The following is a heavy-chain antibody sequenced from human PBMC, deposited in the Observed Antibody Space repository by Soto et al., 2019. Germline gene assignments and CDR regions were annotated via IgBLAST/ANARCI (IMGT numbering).Heavy chain of an antibody. CDR1: ADSICRGYY. V-gene: IGHV4-31*03. D-gene: IGHD1-26*01. CDR2: IYHRGYT. CDR3: ATQPLAGSGNFMRHPDAVDI. Sequence: PXETLSLTCTFSADSICRGYYWTYSRQHPGKGLEYIGYIYHRGYTYYSPSLESRLTLSFDTSKNQFSLNLSSVSAADTAVYYCATQPLAGSGNFMRHPDAVDIWGQGTMVTVSS. J-gene: IGHJ3*02.